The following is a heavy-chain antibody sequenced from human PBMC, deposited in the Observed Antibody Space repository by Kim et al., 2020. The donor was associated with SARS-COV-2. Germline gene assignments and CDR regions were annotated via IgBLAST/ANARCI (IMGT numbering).Heavy chain of an antibody. Sequence: SVKVSCKASGGTFSSYAISWVRQAPGQGLEWMGGIIPIFGTANYAQKFQGRVTITADESTSTAYMELSSLRSEDTAVYYCANQQLVEPINYYYYYYGMDVWGQGTTVTVSS. D-gene: IGHD6-13*01. V-gene: IGHV1-69*13. CDR1: GGTFSSYA. CDR3: ANQQLVEPINYYYYYYGMDV. J-gene: IGHJ6*02. CDR2: IIPIFGTA.